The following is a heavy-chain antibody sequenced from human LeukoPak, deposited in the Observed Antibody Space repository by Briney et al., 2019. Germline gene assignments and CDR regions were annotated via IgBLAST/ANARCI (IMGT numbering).Heavy chain of an antibody. CDR1: GGSFSGYY. Sequence: SETLSLTCAVYGGSFSGYYWSWIRQPPGKGLEWIGEINHSGSTNYNPSLKSRVTISVDTSKNQFSLKLSSVTAADTAVYYCARQAPITIRPRFDYWGQGTLVTVSS. V-gene: IGHV4-34*01. CDR3: ARQAPITIRPRFDY. CDR2: INHSGST. J-gene: IGHJ4*02. D-gene: IGHD3-9*01.